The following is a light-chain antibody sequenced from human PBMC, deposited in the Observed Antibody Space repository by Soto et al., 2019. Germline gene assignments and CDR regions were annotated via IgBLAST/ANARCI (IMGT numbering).Light chain of an antibody. CDR1: QSVSSSY. CDR3: QQYGRSWT. J-gene: IGKJ1*01. CDR2: GAS. Sequence: ETVLTQSPGTLSFSPRERATLSCRASQSVSSSYLAWYQQKPGQAPRLLIYGASSRATGIPDRFSGSGSGTDFTLTISRLEPEDFAVYYCQQYGRSWTFGQGTKVDI. V-gene: IGKV3-20*01.